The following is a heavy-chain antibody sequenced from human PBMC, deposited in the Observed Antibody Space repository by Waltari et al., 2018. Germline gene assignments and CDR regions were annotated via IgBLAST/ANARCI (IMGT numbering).Heavy chain of an antibody. CDR1: GFPSSISW. V-gene: IGHV3-74*01. Sequence: EVQMVESGGDLVQPGGSRRLSCAAPGFPSSISWMHWVRQGPGKGPVWVSRINTDGSSTSYADSVKGRFTISRDNAKNTMYLQMNSLRVEDTAVYYCAAFWSGREYWGQGTLVTVSS. CDR2: INTDGSST. J-gene: IGHJ4*02. CDR3: AAFWSGREY. D-gene: IGHD3-3*01.